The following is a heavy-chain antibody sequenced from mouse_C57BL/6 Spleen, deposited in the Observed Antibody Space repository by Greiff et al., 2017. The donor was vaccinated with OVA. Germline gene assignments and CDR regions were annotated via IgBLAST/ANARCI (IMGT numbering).Heavy chain of an antibody. CDR2: INPSNGGT. J-gene: IGHJ3*01. D-gene: IGHD2-3*01. Sequence: QVQLQQPGTELVKPGASVKLSCKASGYTFTSYWMPWVKQRPGQGLEWIGNINPSNGGTTYNEKFKSKATLTVDKSSSTAYMQLSSLTSEDSAVYYCARWEGIYDGYPFAYWGQGTLVTVSA. CDR3: ARWEGIYDGYPFAY. CDR1: GYTFTSYW. V-gene: IGHV1-53*01.